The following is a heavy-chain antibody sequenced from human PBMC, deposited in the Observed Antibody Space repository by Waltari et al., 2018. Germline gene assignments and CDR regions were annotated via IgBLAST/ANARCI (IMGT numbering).Heavy chain of an antibody. V-gene: IGHV4-34*01. CDR1: GGSFSGYY. J-gene: IGHJ4*02. CDR3: ARFEAQEPGPSGLDY. Sequence: QVQLQQWGAGLLKPSETLSLTCAVHGGSFSGYYWSWIRQPPGKGLEWIGEINHSGSTNYNPSLKSRVTISVDTSKNQFSLKLSSVTAADTAVYYCARFEAQEPGPSGLDYWGQGTLVTVSS. D-gene: IGHD3-10*01. CDR2: INHSGST.